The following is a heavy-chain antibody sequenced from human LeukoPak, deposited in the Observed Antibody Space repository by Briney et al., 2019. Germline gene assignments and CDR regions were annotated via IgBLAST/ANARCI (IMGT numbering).Heavy chain of an antibody. CDR2: IYYSGST. CDR3: ARGGNYRNWFDP. V-gene: IGHV4-59*01. CDR1: GGSISSYY. J-gene: IGHJ5*02. Sequence: PSETLSLTCTVSGGSISSYYWSWIRQPPGKGLEWIGYIYYSGSTNYNPSLKSRVTISVDTPKNQFSLKLSSVTAADTAVYYCARGGNYRNWFDPWGQGTLVTVSS. D-gene: IGHD4-4*01.